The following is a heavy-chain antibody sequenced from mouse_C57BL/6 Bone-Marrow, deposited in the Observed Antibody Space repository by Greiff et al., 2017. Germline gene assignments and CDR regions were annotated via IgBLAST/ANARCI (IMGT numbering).Heavy chain of an antibody. Sequence: VQLQQSGPVLVKPGASVKMSCKASGYTFTDYYMNWVKQSHGKSLEWIGVINPYNGGTSYNQKFKGKATLTVDKSSSTAYMELNSLTSEDSAVXYCARGRDWYFDVWGTGTTVTVAS. CDR2: INPYNGGT. J-gene: IGHJ1*03. V-gene: IGHV1-19*01. CDR1: GYTFTDYY. CDR3: ARGRDWYFDV.